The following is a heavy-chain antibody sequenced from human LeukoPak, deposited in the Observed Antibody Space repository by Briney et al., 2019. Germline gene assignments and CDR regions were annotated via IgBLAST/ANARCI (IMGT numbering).Heavy chain of an antibody. CDR2: INHSGST. J-gene: IGHJ4*02. CDR1: GGSFSGYY. D-gene: IGHD3-3*01. CDR3: ARKEFWSGFVPLYYFDY. Sequence: PSETLSLTCAVYGGSFSGYYWSWIRQPPGKGLEWIGEINHSGSTNYNPSLRGRVTISVDTSKNQFSLKLSSVTAADTAVYYCARKEFWSGFVPLYYFDYWGQGTLVTVSS. V-gene: IGHV4-34*01.